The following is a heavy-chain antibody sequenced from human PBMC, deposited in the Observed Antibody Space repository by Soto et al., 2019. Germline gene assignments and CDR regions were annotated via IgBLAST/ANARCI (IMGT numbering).Heavy chain of an antibody. V-gene: IGHV4-34*01. CDR1: GGSFSGYY. CDR2: INHSGST. Sequence: SETLSLTCAVYGGSFSGYYWSWIRQPPGKGLEWIGEINHSGSTNYNPSLKSRVTISVDTSKNQFSLKLSSVTAADTAVYYCARDPRLEGDILATITSALDYWGQGTLVTVSS. D-gene: IGHD5-12*01. J-gene: IGHJ4*02. CDR3: ARDPRLEGDILATITSALDY.